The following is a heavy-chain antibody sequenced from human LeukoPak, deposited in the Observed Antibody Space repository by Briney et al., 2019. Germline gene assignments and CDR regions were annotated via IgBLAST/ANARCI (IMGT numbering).Heavy chain of an antibody. V-gene: IGHV4-30-2*01. CDR2: IYHSGST. D-gene: IGHD3-22*01. CDR1: GGSISSGGYS. Sequence: KTSEPLSLTCAVSGGSISSGGYSWSWIRQPPGKGLEWIGYIYHSGSTYYNPSLKSRVTISVDRSKNQLSLKLSSVTAADTAVYYCARGCYDSSGYYYLLYWFDPWGQGTLVTVSS. J-gene: IGHJ5*02. CDR3: ARGCYDSSGYYYLLYWFDP.